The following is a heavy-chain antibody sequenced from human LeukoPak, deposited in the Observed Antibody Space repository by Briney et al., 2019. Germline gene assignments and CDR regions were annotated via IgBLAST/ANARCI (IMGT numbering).Heavy chain of an antibody. Sequence: GASVKVSCKASGDTFTVYYMHSVRQAPGQGLEWMGWINPNSGGTNYAQKFQGRVTMTRDTSISTAYMELSRLRADDTAVYYCARNGKPWLVTSLFDYWGQGTLVTVSS. CDR2: INPNSGGT. V-gene: IGHV1-2*02. CDR1: GDTFTVYY. D-gene: IGHD6-19*01. J-gene: IGHJ4*02. CDR3: ARNGKPWLVTSLFDY.